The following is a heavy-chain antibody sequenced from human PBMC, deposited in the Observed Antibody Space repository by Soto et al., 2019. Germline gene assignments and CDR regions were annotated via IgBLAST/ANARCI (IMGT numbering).Heavy chain of an antibody. V-gene: IGHV3-23*01. CDR1: GFTFSSYA. CDR3: AKARADYYDSSGYPVDY. J-gene: IGHJ4*02. CDR2: ISGSGGST. Sequence: EVQLLESGGGLVQPGGSLRLSCAASGFTFSSYAMSWVRQAPGKGLEWVSAISGSGGSTYYADSVKGRFIISRDNSKNTLYLQMNSLRAEDTAVHYCAKARADYYDSSGYPVDYWGQGTLVTVSS. D-gene: IGHD3-22*01.